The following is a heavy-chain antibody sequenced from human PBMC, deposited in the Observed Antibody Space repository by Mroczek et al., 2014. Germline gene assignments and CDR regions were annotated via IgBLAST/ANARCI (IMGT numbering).Heavy chain of an antibody. CDR1: GGSFSGYY. Sequence: QVQLQQSGAGLLKPSETLSLTCAVYGGSFSGYYWSWIRQPPGKGLEWIGEINHSGSTNYNPSLKSRVTISVDTSKNQFSLKLSSVTAADTAVYYCARVGEYSSGWLVDYWGQGTLVTVSS. CDR3: ARVGEYSSGWLVDY. J-gene: IGHJ4*02. V-gene: IGHV4-34*01. D-gene: IGHD6-19*01. CDR2: INHSGST.